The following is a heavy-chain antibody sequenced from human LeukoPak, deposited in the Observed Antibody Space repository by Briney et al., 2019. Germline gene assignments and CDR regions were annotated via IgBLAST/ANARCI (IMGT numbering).Heavy chain of an antibody. CDR1: GGTFTNYA. Sequence: SVKVSCKASGGTFTNYAVSWVRQAPGQGLEWMGRIIPTFGTANYAQKFQGRVTFTTDESTTTAYMELYSLRSEDTAVYYCVRDTPLGTGTKAFYLAYGGQGTLVTVSS. CDR2: IIPTFGTA. J-gene: IGHJ4*02. D-gene: IGHD1-7*01. V-gene: IGHV1-69*05. CDR3: VRDTPLGTGTKAFYLAY.